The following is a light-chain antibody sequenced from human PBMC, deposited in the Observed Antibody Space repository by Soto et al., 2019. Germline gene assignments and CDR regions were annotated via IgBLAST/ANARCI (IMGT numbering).Light chain of an antibody. Sequence: QSVLTEPASVSGSPGQSITISCTGTSSDVGSYNLVSWYQQHPGKAPKLMIYGVNKRPSGVSNRFSGSKSGNTASLTISGLQAEDEADYYCCSYAGISTFNVFGTGTKVTVL. CDR3: CSYAGISTFNV. V-gene: IGLV2-23*02. CDR2: GVN. CDR1: SSDVGSYNL. J-gene: IGLJ1*01.